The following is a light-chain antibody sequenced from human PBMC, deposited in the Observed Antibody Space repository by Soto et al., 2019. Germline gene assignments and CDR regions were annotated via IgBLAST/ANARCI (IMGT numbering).Light chain of an antibody. CDR2: GNS. Sequence: QSVLTQPPSVSGAPGQRVTISCTGSSSNIGAGYDVHWYHQLPGPAPKLLIYGNSNRPAGVPDRFSGSKSVTSASLASTGLLAEDEADYYFQSYDSSRSGYVFGTGTKLTVL. CDR3: QSYDSSRSGYV. CDR1: SSNIGAGYD. J-gene: IGLJ1*01. V-gene: IGLV1-40*01.